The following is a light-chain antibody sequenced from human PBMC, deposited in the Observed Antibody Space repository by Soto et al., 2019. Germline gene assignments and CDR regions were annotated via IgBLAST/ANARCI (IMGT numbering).Light chain of an antibody. CDR3: CSRV. CDR1: SSDVATYNL. V-gene: IGLV2-23*02. J-gene: IGLJ2*01. CDR2: EVT. Sequence: QSVLTQPASVAGSPGQSITISCTGTSSDVATYNLVFWYQQRPGTAPQLIIYEVTKRHSGVSTRFSGSQSGNTASVTISGLQADDEADYYCCSRVVGGGTQLTV.